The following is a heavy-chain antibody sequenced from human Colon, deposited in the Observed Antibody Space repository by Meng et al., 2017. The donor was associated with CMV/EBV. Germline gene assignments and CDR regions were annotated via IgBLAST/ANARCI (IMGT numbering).Heavy chain of an antibody. D-gene: IGHD6-6*01. CDR3: ARDPGQLVGGDYYFDY. CDR1: GFTFSSYW. J-gene: IGHJ4*02. CDR2: INSDGSSK. Sequence: GESLKISCAASGFTFSSYWMHWVRQAPGKGLVWVSRINSDGSSKTYADSVKGRFTISRDNAKNTLYLQMNSLRAEDTAVYYCARDPGQLVGGDYYFDYWGQGTLVTVSS. V-gene: IGHV3-74*03.